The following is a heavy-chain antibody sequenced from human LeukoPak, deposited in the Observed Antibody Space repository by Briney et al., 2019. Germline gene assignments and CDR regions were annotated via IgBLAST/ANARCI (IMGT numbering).Heavy chain of an antibody. CDR2: ISGSGSST. J-gene: IGHJ4*02. D-gene: IGHD3-10*01. V-gene: IGHV3-23*01. CDR1: GFTFSSYA. CDR3: AIPEGGWGTIVRGPHYFSY. Sequence: GGSLRLSCAASGFTFSSYAMSWVRQAPGKGLEWVSAISGSGSSTYYADSVKGRFTISRDNSKNTLYLQMNSLRADDTAVYYCAIPEGGWGTIVRGPHYFSYWGQGTLVTVSS.